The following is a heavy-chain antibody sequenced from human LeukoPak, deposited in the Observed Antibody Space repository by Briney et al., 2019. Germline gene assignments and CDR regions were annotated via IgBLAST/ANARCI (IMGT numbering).Heavy chain of an antibody. D-gene: IGHD3-3*01. CDR1: GGTFSSYA. CDR3: ARPGNRRFLEWLLDFDY. CDR2: IIPIFGTA. J-gene: IGHJ4*02. V-gene: IGHV1-69*01. Sequence: SVKVSCKASGGTFSSYAISWVRQAPGQGLEWMGGIIPIFGTANYAQKFQGRVTITADESTSTAYMELSSLRSEDTAVYYCARPGNRRFLEWLLDFDYWGQGTLVTVSS.